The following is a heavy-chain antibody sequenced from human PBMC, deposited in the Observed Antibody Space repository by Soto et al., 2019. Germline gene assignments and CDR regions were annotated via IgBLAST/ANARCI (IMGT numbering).Heavy chain of an antibody. J-gene: IGHJ4*02. CDR2: IYYSGST. CDR3: ARQEADYDFWSGYYSSTDY. Sequence: SETLSLTCTVSGGSISSSSYYWGWIRQPPGKGLEWIGSIYYSGSTYYNPSLKSRVTISVDTSKNQFSLKLSSVTAADTAVYYCARQEADYDFWSGYYSSTDYWGQGTLVTV. V-gene: IGHV4-39*01. D-gene: IGHD3-3*01. CDR1: GGSISSSSYY.